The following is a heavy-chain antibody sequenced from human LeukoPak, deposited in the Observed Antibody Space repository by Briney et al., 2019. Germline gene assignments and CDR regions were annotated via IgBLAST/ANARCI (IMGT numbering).Heavy chain of an antibody. J-gene: IGHJ6*03. CDR1: GDSISTPVYY. D-gene: IGHD5-24*01. CDR2: IYSTGMT. Sequence: SETLSLTCNVSGDSISTPVYYWAWIRQPPGRGLEWIGNIYSTGMTYYNPSLKSRVTISVDTSKNQFSLKLSSVTAADTAVYYCAREMATISYYYYYMDVWGKGTTVTVSS. V-gene: IGHV4-39*02. CDR3: AREMATISYYYYYMDV.